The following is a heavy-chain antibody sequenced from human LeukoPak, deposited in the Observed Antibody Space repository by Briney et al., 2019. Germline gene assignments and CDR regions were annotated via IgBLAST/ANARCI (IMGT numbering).Heavy chain of an antibody. J-gene: IGHJ4*02. CDR1: GGSIGSSSYH. CDR3: ARWAMAAADY. CDR2: IYYTGST. Sequence: NASETLSLTCTVSGGSIGSSSYHWGWIRQPPGKGLEWIGTIYYTGSTYYNPSLKSRVTISVDTSKNQFSLKLTSVIAADTAVYYCARWAMAAADYWGQGTLVTVSS. D-gene: IGHD6-13*01. V-gene: IGHV4-39*01.